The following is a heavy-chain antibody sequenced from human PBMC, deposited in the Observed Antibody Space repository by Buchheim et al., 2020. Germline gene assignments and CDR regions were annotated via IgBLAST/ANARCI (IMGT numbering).Heavy chain of an antibody. CDR1: GDPITSGPYS. CDR2: TYHSGSP. J-gene: IGHJ4*02. V-gene: IGHV4-30-2*01. CDR3: ARGYRFAYYFDY. D-gene: IGHD3-16*01. Sequence: QLQLQESDSGLVKPSQTLSLTGAVSGDPITSGPYSWSWVRQRPGKGLEWIGYTYHSGSPNYNPSLKSRVIISVDKSKNQFSLNLRSMTAADTAVYYCARGYRFAYYFDYWGQGTL.